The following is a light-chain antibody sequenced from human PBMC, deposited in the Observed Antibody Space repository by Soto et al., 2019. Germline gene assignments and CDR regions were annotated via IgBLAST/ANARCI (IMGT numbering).Light chain of an antibody. CDR3: QKYSSAPFT. CDR2: AAS. V-gene: IGKV1-27*01. J-gene: IGKJ3*01. Sequence: DIQMIQSPSTLSGSVGDRVTITCRASQTISSRWAWYQHKAGKAPKLLIYAASTLQSGVPSRISGSGSGTDFTLTISSLQPEDVATYYCQKYSSAPFTFGPGTKVDIK. CDR1: QTISSR.